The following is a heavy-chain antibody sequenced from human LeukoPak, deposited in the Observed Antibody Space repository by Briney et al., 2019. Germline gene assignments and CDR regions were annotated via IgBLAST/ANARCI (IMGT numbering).Heavy chain of an antibody. CDR2: IYHSGST. CDR3: ARVGNYGDGDDGNWFDP. J-gene: IGHJ5*02. V-gene: IGHV4-59*01. Sequence: SETLSLTCTVSGGSISSYYWSWIRQPPGKGLEWIGYIYHSGSTNHNPSLKSRVTISVDTSKNQFSLKLSSVTAADTAVYYCARVGNYGDGDDGNWFDPWGQGTLVTVSS. CDR1: GGSISSYY. D-gene: IGHD4-17*01.